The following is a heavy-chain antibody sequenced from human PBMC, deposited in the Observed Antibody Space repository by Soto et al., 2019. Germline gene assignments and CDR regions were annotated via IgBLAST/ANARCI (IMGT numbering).Heavy chain of an antibody. Sequence: SETLSLTCSVSGESISSGGYYWSWIRHLPGKGLEWIGYIYDTESAYYNPSLKSRVSISMDTSENHFAMRLTSVTAADSAVYYCARASSSWSAAYFCGQGFQVTVSS. CDR1: GESISSGGYY. V-gene: IGHV4-31*03. CDR3: ARASSSWSAAYF. CDR2: IYDTESA. J-gene: IGHJ4*02. D-gene: IGHD6-13*01.